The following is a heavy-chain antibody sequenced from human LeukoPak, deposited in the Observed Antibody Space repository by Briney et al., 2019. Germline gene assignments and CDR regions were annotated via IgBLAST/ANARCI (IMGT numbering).Heavy chain of an antibody. Sequence: PSETLSLTCTVSGGSISSYYWSWIRQPPGKGLEWIGYIYYSGSTNYNPSLKSRVTISVDTSKNQFSLKLSSVTAADTAVYYCAREAEQQLVRSWFDPWGQGTLVTVSS. CDR1: GGSISSYY. V-gene: IGHV4-59*01. D-gene: IGHD6-13*01. CDR2: IYYSGST. CDR3: AREAEQQLVRSWFDP. J-gene: IGHJ5*02.